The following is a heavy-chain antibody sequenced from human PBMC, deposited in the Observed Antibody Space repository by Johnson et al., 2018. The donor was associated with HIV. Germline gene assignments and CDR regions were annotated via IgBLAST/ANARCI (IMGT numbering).Heavy chain of an antibody. Sequence: VQLVESGGGVVQPGRSLRLSCAASGFTFSDYYMTWIRQAPGKGLEWVGRIRSKTNTYATEYAASVKGRFTISRDDSQNTAYLQMNSLKTEDTAVYYCSKFVGYCSGGGCYTPGDIWGQGTMVTVSS. CDR1: GFTFSDYY. J-gene: IGHJ3*02. D-gene: IGHD2-15*01. CDR3: SKFVGYCSGGGCYTPGDI. CDR2: IRSKTNTYAT. V-gene: IGHV3-73*01.